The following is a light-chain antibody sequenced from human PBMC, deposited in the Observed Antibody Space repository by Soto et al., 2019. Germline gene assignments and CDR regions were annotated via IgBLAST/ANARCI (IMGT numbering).Light chain of an antibody. CDR2: AAS. CDR1: QGIRDF. CDR3: QQFNFYPLT. V-gene: IGKV1-9*01. Sequence: DIQLTQSPSFLSASVGDRVTIPCRASQGIRDFLAWYQQKPGKAPKLRIYAASTLQAGVPTSFSGFASGTDFTLTINNLQPADSATYHCQQFNFYPLTFGGGTKVEIK. J-gene: IGKJ4*01.